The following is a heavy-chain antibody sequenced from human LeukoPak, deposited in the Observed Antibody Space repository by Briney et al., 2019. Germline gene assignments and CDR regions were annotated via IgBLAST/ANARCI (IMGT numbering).Heavy chain of an antibody. CDR3: ARGLRNYYGSGSYFEPFDY. D-gene: IGHD3-10*01. CDR2: INHSGST. Sequence: KPSETLSLTCAVYGGSFRGYYWSWIRQPPGKGLEWIGEINHSGSTNYNPSLKSRVTISVDTSKNQFSLKLSSVTAADTAVYYCARGLRNYYGSGSYFEPFDYWGQGTLVTVSS. V-gene: IGHV4-34*01. CDR1: GGSFRGYY. J-gene: IGHJ4*02.